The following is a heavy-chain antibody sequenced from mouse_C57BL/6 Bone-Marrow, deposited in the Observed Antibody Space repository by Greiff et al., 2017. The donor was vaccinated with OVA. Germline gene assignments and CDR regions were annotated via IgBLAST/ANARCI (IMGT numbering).Heavy chain of an antibody. Sequence: EVQLQQSGAELVRPGASVKSSCTASGFNIKDDYMHWVKQRPEQGLEWIGWIDPENGDTEYASKFQGKATITADTSSNTAYLQLSSLTSEDTAVYYCTTPSYYGSSHYAMDYWGQGTSVTVSS. CDR1: GFNIKDDY. V-gene: IGHV14-4*01. CDR3: TTPSYYGSSHYAMDY. J-gene: IGHJ4*01. D-gene: IGHD1-1*01. CDR2: IDPENGDT.